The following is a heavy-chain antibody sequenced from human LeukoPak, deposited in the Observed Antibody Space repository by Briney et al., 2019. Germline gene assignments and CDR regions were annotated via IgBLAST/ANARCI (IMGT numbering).Heavy chain of an antibody. CDR2: ITGSSTSL. D-gene: IGHD6-19*01. Sequence: GGTLRLSCAASGFTFSTYSMNWVRQAPGKGLEWVSSITGSSTSLYYADSVKGRFTVSRDNAKNSLYLQMNSLRAEDTAVYYCATGVSGTRDSWGQGTLLPVSS. V-gene: IGHV3-21*04. J-gene: IGHJ4*02. CDR1: GFTFSTYS. CDR3: ATGVSGTRDS.